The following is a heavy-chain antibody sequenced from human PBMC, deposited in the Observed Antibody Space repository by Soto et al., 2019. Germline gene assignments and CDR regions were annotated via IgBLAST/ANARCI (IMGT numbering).Heavy chain of an antibody. Sequence: DVPLLEPGGGLAQRGGSLRLSCAASGFSFSTYGMTWVRQAPGKGLEWVSYGGSGGSTYYADSVKGRFTISRDNSKNTLYLQMNSLSAEDTAVYYCVKFRGRAYHYYYMDVWGNGTTVTVSS. CDR2: YGGSGGST. D-gene: IGHD3-16*01. J-gene: IGHJ6*03. CDR3: VKFRGRAYHYYYMDV. V-gene: IGHV3-23*01. CDR1: GFSFSTYG.